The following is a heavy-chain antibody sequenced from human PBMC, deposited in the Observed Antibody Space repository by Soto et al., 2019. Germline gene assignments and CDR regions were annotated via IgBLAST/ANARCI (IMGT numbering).Heavy chain of an antibody. J-gene: IGHJ6*02. CDR2: ILYDGSKK. CDR1: GFTFSNYA. D-gene: IGHD6-19*01. V-gene: IGHV3-30*18. CDR3: VKDGSSGWPYFDDMDV. Sequence: QVQLVESGGGVVQPGRSLRLSCAASGFTFSNYAMHWVHQAPGKGLEWVAVILYDGSKKYYADSVKGRFTISRDNSKNTLYLQMSSLRAEDTALYFCVKDGSSGWPYFDDMDVWGQGTTVTVSS.